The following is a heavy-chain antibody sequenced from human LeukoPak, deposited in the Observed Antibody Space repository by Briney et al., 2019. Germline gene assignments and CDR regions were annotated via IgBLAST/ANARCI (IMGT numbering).Heavy chain of an antibody. J-gene: IGHJ4*02. CDR3: ARGGVRWYEAPLFDY. CDR2: IYYSGST. Sequence: PSETLSLTCTVSGGSISSHYWSWIRLPPGKGLEWIGYIYYSGSTNYNPSLKSRVTISVDTSRNQFSLKLSSVTAADTAVYYCARGGVRWYEAPLFDYWGQGTLVTVSS. D-gene: IGHD6-13*01. V-gene: IGHV4-59*11. CDR1: GGSISSHY.